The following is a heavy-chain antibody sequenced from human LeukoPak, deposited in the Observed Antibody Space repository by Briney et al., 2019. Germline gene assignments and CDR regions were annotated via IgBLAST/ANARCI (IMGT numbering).Heavy chain of an antibody. J-gene: IGHJ3*02. Sequence: PGGSLRLSCAASGFTVSSSYMGWVRQAPGKGLEWVSVVYGDGTTYYPDSVKGRFTISRDNSQNTLYLQMDSLRAEDTAVYYCARLYDVCAYGAFDIWGQGTMVTVSS. CDR1: GFTVSSSY. D-gene: IGHD3-22*01. CDR3: ARLYDVCAYGAFDI. V-gene: IGHV3-66*02. CDR2: VYGDGTT.